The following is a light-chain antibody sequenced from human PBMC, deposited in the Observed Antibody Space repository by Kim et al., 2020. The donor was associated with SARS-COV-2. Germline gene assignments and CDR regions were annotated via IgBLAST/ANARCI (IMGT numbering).Light chain of an antibody. Sequence: GQSITSSRTGTSSDVDGNNYDSWYQVHRGNAPKLMIYSVSNRTSGVSNRFSGSKSGNTDSLRISGLQFEDEADYYCSSKRGSNTLVFGGGTKLTVL. CDR1: SSDVDGNNY. CDR2: SVS. V-gene: IGLV2-14*03. J-gene: IGLJ3*02. CDR3: SSKRGSNTLV.